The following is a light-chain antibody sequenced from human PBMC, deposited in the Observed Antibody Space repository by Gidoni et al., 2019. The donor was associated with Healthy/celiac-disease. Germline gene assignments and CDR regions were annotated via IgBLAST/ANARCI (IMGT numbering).Light chain of an antibody. V-gene: IGLV3-19*01. J-gene: IGLJ1*01. CDR2: GKN. Sequence: SSELTQDPAVSVALGQTVRITCQGDSLRSYYASWYQQKPGQAPVLVIYGKNNRPSGIPDRFSGSSSGNTASLTITGAQAEDEADYYCNSRDCSGNGNVFGTGTKVTVL. CDR1: SLRSYY. CDR3: NSRDCSGNGNV.